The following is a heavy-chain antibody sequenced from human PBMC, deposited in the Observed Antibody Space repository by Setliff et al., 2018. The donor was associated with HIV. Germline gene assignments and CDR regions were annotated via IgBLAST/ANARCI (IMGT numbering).Heavy chain of an antibody. D-gene: IGHD7-27*01. J-gene: IGHJ5*02. Sequence: SETLSLTCNVSGGSMSGYFWTWIRQPAGKGLEWIGRIYTSGSTNYNPSLKSRLSMSIDTSKNHFSLRLTSVAAADTAVYYCARDLPELTGRSFDPWGQGIQVTSPQ. CDR1: GGSMSGYF. CDR2: IYTSGST. V-gene: IGHV4-4*07. CDR3: ARDLPELTGRSFDP.